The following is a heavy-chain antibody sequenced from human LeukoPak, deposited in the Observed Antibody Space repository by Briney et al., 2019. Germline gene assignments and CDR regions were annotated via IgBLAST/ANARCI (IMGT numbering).Heavy chain of an antibody. Sequence: QPGRSLRLSCAASGFTFSSYALHWVRQAPGKGLEWVAVISSSGTYKYYADSVKGRFTISRDNSKNTLYLQMNSLRAEDTAVYYCAKDLGSGYALSLDYWGQGTLVTVSS. CDR1: GFTFSSYA. J-gene: IGHJ4*02. CDR2: ISSSGTYK. CDR3: AKDLGSGYALSLDY. V-gene: IGHV3-30*04. D-gene: IGHD5-12*01.